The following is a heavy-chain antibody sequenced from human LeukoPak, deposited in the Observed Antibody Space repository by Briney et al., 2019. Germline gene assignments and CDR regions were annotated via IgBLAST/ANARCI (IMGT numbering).Heavy chain of an antibody. D-gene: IGHD3-22*01. CDR3: ARDQAPVGGFDSSGHYFDY. Sequence: SVRVSCKASGGTFSSYAISWVRQAPGQGLEWMGRIIPILGIANYAQKFQGRVTITADKSTSTAYMELSSLRSEDTAVYYCARDQAPVGGFDSSGHYFDYWGQGTLVTVSS. CDR2: IIPILGIA. CDR1: GGTFSSYA. J-gene: IGHJ4*02. V-gene: IGHV1-69*04.